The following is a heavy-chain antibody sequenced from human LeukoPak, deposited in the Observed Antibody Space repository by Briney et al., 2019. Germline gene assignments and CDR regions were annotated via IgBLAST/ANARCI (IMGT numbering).Heavy chain of an antibody. Sequence: GEPLKISCKGSGYSFTSYWIGWVRQMPGKGLEWMGIIYPGDSDTRYSPSFQGQVTISADKSISTAYLQWSSLKASDTAMYYCARETSGWNEKLNNGYAFHIWGQGTMVTVSS. J-gene: IGHJ3*02. D-gene: IGHD6-19*01. CDR2: IYPGDSDT. CDR1: GYSFTSYW. V-gene: IGHV5-51*01. CDR3: ARETSGWNEKLNNGYAFHI.